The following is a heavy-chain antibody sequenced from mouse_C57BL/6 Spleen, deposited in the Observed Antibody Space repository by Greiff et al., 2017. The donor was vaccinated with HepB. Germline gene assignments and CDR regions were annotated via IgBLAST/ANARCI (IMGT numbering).Heavy chain of an antibody. CDR3: ARDTYDGYYVGYFDY. J-gene: IGHJ2*01. CDR2: ISDGGSYT. V-gene: IGHV5-4*01. CDR1: GFTFSSYA. D-gene: IGHD2-3*01. Sequence: EVKLMESGGGLVKPGGSLKLSCAASGFTFSSYAMSWVRQTPEKRLEWVATISDGGSYTYYPDNVKGRFTISRDNAKNNLYLQMSHLKSEDTAMYYCARDTYDGYYVGYFDYWGQGTTLTVSS.